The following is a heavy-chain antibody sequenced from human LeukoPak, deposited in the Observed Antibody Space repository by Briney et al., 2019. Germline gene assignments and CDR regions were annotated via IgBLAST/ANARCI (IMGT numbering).Heavy chain of an antibody. J-gene: IGHJ4*02. Sequence: GGSLRLSCAASGFNFSNYAMHWVRQAPGKGLEWVAVISYEGNNKYYADSVKGRFTISRDNSKNKQYLQMNSLRPEDRAVYYCARGGWGSGSFYYDYWGQGTLVTVSS. D-gene: IGHD3-10*01. CDR1: GFNFSNYA. CDR3: ARGGWGSGSFYYDY. CDR2: ISYEGNNK. V-gene: IGHV3-30*04.